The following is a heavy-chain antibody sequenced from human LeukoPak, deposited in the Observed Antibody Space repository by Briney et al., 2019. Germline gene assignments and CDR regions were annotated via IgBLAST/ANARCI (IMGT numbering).Heavy chain of an antibody. J-gene: IGHJ4*02. CDR3: ARDITRVRGIIEGMDY. Sequence: PGGSLRLSCVASGFTFSSYGMHWVRQARGKGLEWVAVIWFDGSDKYYADSVKGRFTISRDNSKNSLYLQMNSLSAEDTAVYYCARDITRVRGIIEGMDYWGQGTLVTVSS. V-gene: IGHV3-33*01. CDR2: IWFDGSDK. CDR1: GFTFSSYG. D-gene: IGHD3-10*01.